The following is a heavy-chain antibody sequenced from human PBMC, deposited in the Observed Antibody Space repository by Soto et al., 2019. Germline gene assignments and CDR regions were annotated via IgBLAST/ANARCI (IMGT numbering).Heavy chain of an antibody. Sequence: VGSLRLSCAASGFSFSDYAMSWVRQAPGKGLEWVSVISESGGSTHYADSVRGRFTVSRDNSKNSLSLRMNSLRDEDMAVYFCAKRSPYSSGWYSPIFDYWGQGALVTVSS. CDR3: AKRSPYSSGWYSPIFDY. D-gene: IGHD6-13*01. V-gene: IGHV3-23*01. CDR2: ISESGGST. CDR1: GFSFSDYA. J-gene: IGHJ4*02.